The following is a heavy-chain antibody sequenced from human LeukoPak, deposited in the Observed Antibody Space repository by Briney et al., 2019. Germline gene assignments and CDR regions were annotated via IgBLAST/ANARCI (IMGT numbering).Heavy chain of an antibody. V-gene: IGHV1-24*01. Sequence: GASVKVSCKVSGYTLTELSMHWVRQAPGKGLEWMGSFDPKDGETIYAQKFQGRVTMTEDTSTDTAYMDLSSLKSEDTAVYYCARGSCSGGSCYLDYWGQGTLVTVSS. J-gene: IGHJ4*02. D-gene: IGHD2-15*01. CDR1: GYTLTELS. CDR3: ARGSCSGGSCYLDY. CDR2: FDPKDGET.